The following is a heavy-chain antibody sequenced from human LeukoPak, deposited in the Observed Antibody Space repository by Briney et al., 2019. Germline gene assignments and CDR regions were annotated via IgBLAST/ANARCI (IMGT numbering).Heavy chain of an antibody. V-gene: IGHV6-1*01. Sequence: SQTLSLTCAISGDSVSSNSAAWNWIRQSPPRGLEWLGRTYYRSKWYNHYAVSVKSRITINPDTSKNQFSLQLNSVTPEDTAVYYCTRSTGPIDYWGQGTLVTVSS. CDR1: GDSVSSNSAA. J-gene: IGHJ4*02. D-gene: IGHD1-1*01. CDR3: TRSTGPIDY. CDR2: TYYRSKWYN.